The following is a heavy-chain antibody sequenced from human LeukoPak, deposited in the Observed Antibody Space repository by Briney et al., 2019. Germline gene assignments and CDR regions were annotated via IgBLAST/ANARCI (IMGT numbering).Heavy chain of an antibody. V-gene: IGHV2-5*01. CDR1: GFSLSTSGVG. CDR2: IYWNDDK. Sequence: SGPTLVNPIQTLTLTCTFSGFSLSTSGVGVGWIRQPPGKALEWLALIYWNDDKRYSPSLKSRLTITKDTSKNQVVLTMTNMDPVDTATYYCAHRHSSSWPPTHYFDYWGQGTLVTVSS. J-gene: IGHJ4*02. CDR3: AHRHSSSWPPTHYFDY. D-gene: IGHD6-13*01.